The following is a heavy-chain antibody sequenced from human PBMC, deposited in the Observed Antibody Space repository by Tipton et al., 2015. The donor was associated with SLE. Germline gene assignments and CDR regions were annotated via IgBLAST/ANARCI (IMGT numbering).Heavy chain of an antibody. CDR2: IYYSGST. D-gene: IGHD1-1*01. CDR3: ARDRTGGAGFDY. Sequence: TLSLTCTVSGGSISSYYWSWIRQPPGKGLQGIGYIYYSGSTNYNPSPKSRVTISVDTSKKQFSLKLSSVTAADTAVYYCARDRTGGAGFDYWGQGTLVTVSS. CDR1: GGSISSYY. J-gene: IGHJ4*02. V-gene: IGHV4-59*01.